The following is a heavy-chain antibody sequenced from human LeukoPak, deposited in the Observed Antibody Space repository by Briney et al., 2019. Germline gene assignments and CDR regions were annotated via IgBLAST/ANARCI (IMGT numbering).Heavy chain of an antibody. CDR3: ARDGEGSSGCMDY. CDR2: IIPIFGTA. V-gene: IGHV1-69*05. D-gene: IGHD6-19*01. CDR1: GGTFSSYA. Sequence: SVKVSCKASGGTFSSYAISWVRQAPGQGLEWMGGIIPIFGTANYAQKFRGRVTITTDESTSTAYMELSSLRSEDTAVYYCARDGEGSSGCMDYWGQGTLVTVSS. J-gene: IGHJ4*02.